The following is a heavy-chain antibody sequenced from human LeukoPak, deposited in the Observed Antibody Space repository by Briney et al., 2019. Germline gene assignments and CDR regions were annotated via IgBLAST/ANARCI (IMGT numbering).Heavy chain of an antibody. Sequence: SETLSLTCAVYGGSFSGYYWSWIRQPPGEGLEWIGEINHSGSTNYNPSLKRRVTISVYTSKNQFSLKLSSVTAADTAVYYCARSLRGQRTRPNCFDPWGQGTLVTVSS. V-gene: IGHV4-34*01. D-gene: IGHD1-1*01. J-gene: IGHJ5*02. CDR1: GGSFSGYY. CDR3: ARSLRGQRTRPNCFDP. CDR2: INHSGST.